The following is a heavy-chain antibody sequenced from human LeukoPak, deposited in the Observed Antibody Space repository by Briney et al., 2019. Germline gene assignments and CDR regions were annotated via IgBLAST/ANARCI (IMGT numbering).Heavy chain of an antibody. CDR1: GYTFTSYG. Sequence: ASVKVSCKASGYTFTSYGISWVRQAPGQGLEWMGWISAYNGNTNYAQKLQGRVTMTTDTSTSTAYMELRSLRSDDTAVYYCASSGGSSSVAAPSPRDTFDYWGQGTLVTVSS. V-gene: IGHV1-18*01. D-gene: IGHD6-6*01. CDR2: ISAYNGNT. CDR3: ASSGGSSSVAAPSPRDTFDY. J-gene: IGHJ4*02.